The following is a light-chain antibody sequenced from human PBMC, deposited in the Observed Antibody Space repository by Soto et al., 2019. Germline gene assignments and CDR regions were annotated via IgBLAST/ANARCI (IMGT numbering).Light chain of an antibody. Sequence: EIVLTQSPGILSLSPGERATLSCRASQSLRSSYLAWYQQKPGQAPRLLLFGASSRATGIPDRFSGSGSGTDFTLTISRLEPEDFAVYYCQQYESSPSSYTFGQGTKLEIK. CDR2: GAS. V-gene: IGKV3-20*01. CDR3: QQYESSPSSYT. CDR1: QSLRSSY. J-gene: IGKJ2*01.